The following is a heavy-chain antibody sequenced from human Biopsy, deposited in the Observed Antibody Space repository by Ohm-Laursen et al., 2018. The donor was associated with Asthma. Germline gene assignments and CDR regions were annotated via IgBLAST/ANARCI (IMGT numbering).Heavy chain of an antibody. J-gene: IGHJ4*02. CDR1: GFTFSDYY. Sequence: SLRLSCAASGFTFSDYYMSWIRQAPGKGLEWISYINGKSNSIEYAGSVKGRFTISRDNAKNSLYLQVNSLRAEDTAVYYCARDSYSSGLYDDFESWGQGTLVTVSS. CDR2: INGKSNSI. CDR3: ARDSYSSGLYDDFES. V-gene: IGHV3-11*01. D-gene: IGHD6-19*01.